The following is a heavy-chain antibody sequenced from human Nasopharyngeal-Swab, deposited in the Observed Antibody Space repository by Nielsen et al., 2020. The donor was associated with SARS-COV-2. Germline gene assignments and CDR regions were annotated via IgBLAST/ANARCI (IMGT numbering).Heavy chain of an antibody. V-gene: IGHV2-5*02. CDR1: GFPHRPSAAG. CDR2: LYWDDDQ. CDR3: ALLLSTPFSYRDY. J-gene: IGHJ4*02. D-gene: IGHD5-18*01. Sequence: SGLPLVNPTPPLTPTCNFSGFPHRPSAAGVGWIRQPPGKALEWLALLYWDDDQRSSPSLKCRLTITKDTSKNQVVLTMTNMDPVDTATYYCALLLSTPFSYRDYWGQGTLVTVSS.